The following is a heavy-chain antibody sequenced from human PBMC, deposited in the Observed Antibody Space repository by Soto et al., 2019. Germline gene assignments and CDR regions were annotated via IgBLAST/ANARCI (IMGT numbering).Heavy chain of an antibody. Sequence: GGSLRLSCAASGFTFSSYGMHWVRQAPGKGLEWVAVIWYDGSNKYYADSVKGRFTISRDNSKNTLYLQMDSLRAEDTAVYYCARESGSGERYYYYYGMDVWGQGTTVTVSS. CDR1: GFTFSSYG. J-gene: IGHJ6*02. CDR2: IWYDGSNK. CDR3: ARESGSGERYYYYYGMDV. V-gene: IGHV3-33*01. D-gene: IGHD3-10*01.